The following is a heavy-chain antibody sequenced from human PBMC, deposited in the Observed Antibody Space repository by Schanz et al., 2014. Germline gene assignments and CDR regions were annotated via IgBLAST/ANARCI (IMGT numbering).Heavy chain of an antibody. D-gene: IGHD2-2*01. V-gene: IGHV3-23*04. CDR3: VKRGYCISTICYQYNYYGLDV. Sequence: EVQLVESGGGLVQPGGSLTLSCAASGFTFSSYLMSWVRQPPGKGLEWISGISGFGTGAYYADSVKGRFSISRDNSKTALDLQMDSLRAEYTAVYYCVKRGYCISTICYQYNYYGLDVWGQGTTVSVSS. J-gene: IGHJ6*02. CDR1: GFTFSSYL. CDR2: ISGFGTGA.